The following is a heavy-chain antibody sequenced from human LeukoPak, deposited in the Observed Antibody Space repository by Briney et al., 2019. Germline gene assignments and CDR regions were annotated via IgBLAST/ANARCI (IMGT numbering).Heavy chain of an antibody. CDR1: GFTVSSNY. J-gene: IGHJ4*02. V-gene: IGHV3-53*01. Sequence: AGSLRLSCAACGFTVSSNYMSWVRQAPGKGLEWVSVIYSGGSTYYADSVKGRFTISRDNSKNTLYLQMDSLRAEDPAVYYCARDLRGQINWGQGTLVTVSS. CDR2: IYSGGST. D-gene: IGHD5-24*01. CDR3: ARDLRGQIN.